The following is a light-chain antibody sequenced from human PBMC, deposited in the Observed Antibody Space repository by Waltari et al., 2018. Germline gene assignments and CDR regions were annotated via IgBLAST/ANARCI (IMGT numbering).Light chain of an antibody. V-gene: IGLV2-8*01. CDR2: EVN. CDR1: SSDVGAYNL. CDR3: CSYTDRSTMV. Sequence: SALTQHPSASGSPGQSVSLSCTGTSSDVGAYNLLSWYQQHPGKTPRLMIYEVNKWPSGVPDRFSGSKSGNTASLTVSGLQTEDEADYYCCSYTDRSTMVFGAGTKLTVL. J-gene: IGLJ3*02.